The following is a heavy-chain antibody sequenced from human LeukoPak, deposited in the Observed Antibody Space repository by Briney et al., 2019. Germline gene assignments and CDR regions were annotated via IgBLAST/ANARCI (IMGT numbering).Heavy chain of an antibody. J-gene: IGHJ4*02. CDR1: GFTFSSYW. CDR3: ATAGPYSSSSPFDY. V-gene: IGHV3-7*01. CDR2: INQDGSEK. D-gene: IGHD6-6*01. Sequence: GGSLRLSCAASGFTFSSYWMNWVRQAPGKGLEWVANINQDGSEKYYLDSVKGRFTISRDNAKNSLFLQMNSLRAEDTAVYYCATAGPYSSSSPFDYWGQGTLVTVSS.